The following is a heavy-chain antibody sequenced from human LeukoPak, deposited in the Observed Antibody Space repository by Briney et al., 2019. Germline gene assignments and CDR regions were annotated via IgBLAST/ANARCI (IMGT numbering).Heavy chain of an antibody. Sequence: SGGSLRLSCAASGFTFSTYWMSWVRQAPGKGLEWVANIKQDGSEKYYVDSVKGRFTISRDNAKNSLYLQMNSLRAEDTAVYYCALQGIAAAERDYWGQGTLVTVSS. CDR1: GFTFSTYW. J-gene: IGHJ4*02. V-gene: IGHV3-7*01. CDR3: ALQGIAAAERDY. CDR2: IKQDGSEK. D-gene: IGHD6-13*01.